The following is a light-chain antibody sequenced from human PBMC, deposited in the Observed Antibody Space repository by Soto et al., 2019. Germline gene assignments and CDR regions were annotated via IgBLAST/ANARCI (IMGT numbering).Light chain of an antibody. J-gene: IGLJ2*01. CDR1: SSDVGGYNY. Sequence: QSALTQPASVSGSPGQSITISCTGTSSDVGGYNYVSWYQQHPGKAPKLMIYEVTNRPSGVSNRFSGSKSGNTASLTISVLLAEDAADYYCSSYTSSTPLVFGGGTQLTVL. V-gene: IGLV2-14*01. CDR2: EVT. CDR3: SSYTSSTPLV.